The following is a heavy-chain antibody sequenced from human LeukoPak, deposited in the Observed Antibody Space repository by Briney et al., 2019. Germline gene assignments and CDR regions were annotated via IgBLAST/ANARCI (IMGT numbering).Heavy chain of an antibody. CDR3: AREGGYSYGYSAFDI. CDR1: GGTFSSYA. CDR2: IIPIFGTA. V-gene: IGHV1-69*13. J-gene: IGHJ3*02. Sequence: SVKVSCRASGGTFSSYAISWVRQAPGQGLEWMGGIIPIFGTANYAQKFQGRVTITADESTSTAYMELSSLRSEDTAVYYCAREGGYSYGYSAFDIWGQGTMVTVSS. D-gene: IGHD5-18*01.